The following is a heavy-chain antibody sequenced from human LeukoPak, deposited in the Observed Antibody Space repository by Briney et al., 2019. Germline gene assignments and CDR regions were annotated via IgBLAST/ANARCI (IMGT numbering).Heavy chain of an antibody. CDR1: KFTFSSYG. CDR3: ARVGRGYSFKVYYFDY. V-gene: IGHV3-30*03. J-gene: IGHJ4*02. CDR2: ISYDGSNK. Sequence: GGSLRLSCAASKFTFSSYGMHWVRQAPGKGLEWVAVISYDGSNKFYADSVKGRFTISRDNSNNTLCLQMNSLRAEDTAVYYCARVGRGYSFKVYYFDYWGQGTLVTVSS. D-gene: IGHD5-18*01.